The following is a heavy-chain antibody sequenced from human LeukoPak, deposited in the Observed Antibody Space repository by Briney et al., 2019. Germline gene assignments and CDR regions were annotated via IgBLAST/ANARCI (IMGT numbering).Heavy chain of an antibody. CDR3: ARGDEGQRLYAILGYYFDY. V-gene: IGHV4-39*07. CDR2: IYYSGST. CDR1: GGSISSSSYY. D-gene: IGHD2-8*01. Sequence: SETLSLTCTVSGGSISSSSYYWGWIRQPPGKGLEWIGSIYYSGSTYYNPSLKSRVTISVDTSKNQFSLKLSSVTAADTAGYYGARGDEGQRLYAILGYYFDYWGQGTLVTVSS. J-gene: IGHJ4*02.